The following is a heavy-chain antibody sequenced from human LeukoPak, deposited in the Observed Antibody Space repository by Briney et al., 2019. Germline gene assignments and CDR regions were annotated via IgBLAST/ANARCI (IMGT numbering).Heavy chain of an antibody. Sequence: SVKVSCKASGGTFSSYAISWVRQAPGQGLGWMGRIIPILGIANYAQKFQGRVTITADKSTSTAYMELSSLRSEDTAVYYCARDFELAYCGGDCPSFDYWGQGTLVTVSS. J-gene: IGHJ4*02. V-gene: IGHV1-69*04. CDR3: ARDFELAYCGGDCPSFDY. CDR2: IIPILGIA. CDR1: GGTFSSYA. D-gene: IGHD2-21*02.